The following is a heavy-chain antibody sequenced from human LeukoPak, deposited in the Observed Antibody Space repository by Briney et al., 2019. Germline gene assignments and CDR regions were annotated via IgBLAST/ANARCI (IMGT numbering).Heavy chain of an antibody. D-gene: IGHD4-17*01. CDR1: GFTFSSYA. CDR3: ARCPLYITVTNLFDY. Sequence: GGSLRLSCAASGFTFSSYAMSWVRQAPGKGLEWVSAISGSGGSTYYADSVKGRFTISRDNSKNTLYLQMNSLRAEDTAVYYCARCPLYITVTNLFDYWGQGTLVTVSS. J-gene: IGHJ4*02. V-gene: IGHV3-23*01. CDR2: ISGSGGST.